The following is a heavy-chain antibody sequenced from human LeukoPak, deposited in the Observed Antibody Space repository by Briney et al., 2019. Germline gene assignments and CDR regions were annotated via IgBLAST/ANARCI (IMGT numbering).Heavy chain of an antibody. D-gene: IGHD3-22*01. CDR3: ARDTYYHYYDSSGYYIDY. CDR1: GFTFSSYG. Sequence: GGSLRLSCAVSGFTFSSYGMHWVRQAPGKGLEWVAVIWYDGSNKYYADSVKGRFTISRDNSKNTLYLQMNSLRAEDTAVYYCARDTYYHYYDSSGYYIDYWGQGTLVTVSS. V-gene: IGHV3-33*01. J-gene: IGHJ4*02. CDR2: IWYDGSNK.